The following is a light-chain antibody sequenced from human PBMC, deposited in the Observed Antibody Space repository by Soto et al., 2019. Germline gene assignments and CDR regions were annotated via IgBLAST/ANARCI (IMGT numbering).Light chain of an antibody. CDR1: ETITTS. CDR3: QQYGSYPRT. CDR2: DAS. J-gene: IGKJ1*01. Sequence: IQMTQSPSTLAASVGVGVTITCRASETITTSLAWYQQQPGTAPKVLIYDASTLESAVPSRFSGSGSGTEFTLTISSLQPADFATYYCQQYGSYPRTFGQGTKADIK. V-gene: IGKV1-5*01.